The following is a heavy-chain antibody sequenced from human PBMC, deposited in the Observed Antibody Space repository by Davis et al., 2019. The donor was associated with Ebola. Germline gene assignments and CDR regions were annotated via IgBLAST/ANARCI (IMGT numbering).Heavy chain of an antibody. CDR3: ARSSYQPDY. D-gene: IGHD2-2*01. V-gene: IGHV3-74*01. Sequence: GESLKISCEVYGFNFSSYWMHWVRQAPGKGLVWVSRINPDGSFTDYADSVKGRFSISRDSTSNTLYLQMNGLRAEDTAVYYCARSSYQPDYWGQGTLVTVSS. CDR1: GFNFSSYW. CDR2: INPDGSFT. J-gene: IGHJ4*02.